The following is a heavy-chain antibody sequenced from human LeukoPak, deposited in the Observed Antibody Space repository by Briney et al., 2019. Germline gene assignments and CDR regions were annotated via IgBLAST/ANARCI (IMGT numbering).Heavy chain of an antibody. D-gene: IGHD5/OR15-5a*01. CDR1: GYTITSYG. CDR2: ITTYTGNT. CDR3: ARESHVSYDY. J-gene: IGHJ4*02. Sequence: GASVKVSCKASGYTITSYGINWVRQAPGQGLEWMGWITTYTGNTNYAQKFQGRVTMTSDTSSNTAYMELRSLTSDDTAVYYCARESHVSYDYWGQGTLSLSP. V-gene: IGHV1-18*01.